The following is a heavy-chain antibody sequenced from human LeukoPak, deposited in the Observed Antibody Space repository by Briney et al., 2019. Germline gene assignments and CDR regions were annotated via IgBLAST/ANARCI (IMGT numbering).Heavy chain of an antibody. J-gene: IGHJ5*02. CDR1: GGSISSSGYY. V-gene: IGHV4-39*01. Sequence: NPSETLSLTCTVSGGSISSSGYYWGWIRQPPGKGLEWIASIYYSGSTYYNPSLKSRVTISVDTSKNQLSLKLSSLTAADTAVYYCAGHEYSGSYYGLSWFDPWGQGTLVTVSS. CDR2: IYYSGST. CDR3: AGHEYSGSYYGLSWFDP. D-gene: IGHD1-26*01.